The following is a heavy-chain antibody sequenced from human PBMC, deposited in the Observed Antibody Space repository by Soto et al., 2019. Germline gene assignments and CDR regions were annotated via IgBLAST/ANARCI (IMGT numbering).Heavy chain of an antibody. CDR2: ISGSGGST. D-gene: IGHD2-2*01. V-gene: IGHV3-23*01. J-gene: IGHJ4*02. Sequence: EVQLLESGGGLVQPGGSRRLSCAASGFTFSSYAMSWVRQAPGKGLEWVSAISGSGGSTYYADSVKGRFTISRDNSKNTLYLQMNSLRAEDTAVYYCATLGYCSSTSCPYWGQGTLVTVSS. CDR3: ATLGYCSSTSCPY. CDR1: GFTFSSYA.